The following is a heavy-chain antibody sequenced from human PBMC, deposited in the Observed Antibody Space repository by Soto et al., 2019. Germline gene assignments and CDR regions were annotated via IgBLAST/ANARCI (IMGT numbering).Heavy chain of an antibody. V-gene: IGHV3-30*18. CDR3: AKDGADTGTYNGDY. J-gene: IGHJ4*02. Sequence: QGQLGESGGGVVQPGMSLSLSCAASGFTFSNYGMHWVRQAPGKGLEWVTLISNDGSNKFYADSVKGRFTISRDNSKNTLYVQMTSLKTEDTAGYFCAKDGADTGTYNGDYLGLGTPVTVCS. CDR2: ISNDGSNK. CDR1: GFTFSNYG. D-gene: IGHD1-26*01.